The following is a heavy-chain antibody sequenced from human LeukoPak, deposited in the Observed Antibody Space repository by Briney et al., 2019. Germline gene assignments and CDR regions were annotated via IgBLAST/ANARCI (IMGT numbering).Heavy chain of an antibody. D-gene: IGHD2-15*01. V-gene: IGHV4-59*08. CDR3: ARLEGKVAASNCFDP. CDR1: GGSMSRYY. CDR2: IYYNGNT. Sequence: SETLSLTCTVSGGSMSRYYWSWIRQPPGKGLEWIGYIYYNGNTNYNPSLESRVTISVDTSKNRFSLNLNSVTPADTAVYYCARLEGKVAASNCFDPWGQGTLVTVSS. J-gene: IGHJ5*02.